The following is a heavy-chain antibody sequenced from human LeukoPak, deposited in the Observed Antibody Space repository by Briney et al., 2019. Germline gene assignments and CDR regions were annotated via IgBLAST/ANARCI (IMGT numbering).Heavy chain of an antibody. V-gene: IGHV4-39*01. D-gene: IGHD6-6*01. CDR2: IYYSGST. Sequence: SDTLSLACTVSGGSTTSSGYYWGWIRQPPGKGLEWIGSIYYSGSTYYSPSLKSRVTISVDTSKNQFSLKLSSVTAADTAVYYCSRHLLSSSYYYYYYYMDVWGKGTTVTVSS. CDR3: SRHLLSSSYYYYYYYMDV. J-gene: IGHJ6*03. CDR1: GGSTTSSGYY.